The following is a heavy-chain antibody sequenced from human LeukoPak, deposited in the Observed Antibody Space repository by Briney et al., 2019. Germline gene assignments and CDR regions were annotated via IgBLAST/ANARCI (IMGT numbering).Heavy chain of an antibody. CDR2: IKSKSGGGTT. J-gene: IGHJ4*02. Sequence: GGSLRLSCGASGFTFSSAWMSWVRQAPGKGLEWVGRIKSKSGGGTTDYGAPVKGRFTISRDDSKNTLYLQMNSLKTEDTAVYYCTTDLGLTMIRGVIVYWGQGTLVTVSS. D-gene: IGHD3-10*01. CDR3: TTDLGLTMIRGVIVY. V-gene: IGHV3-15*01. CDR1: GFTFSSAW.